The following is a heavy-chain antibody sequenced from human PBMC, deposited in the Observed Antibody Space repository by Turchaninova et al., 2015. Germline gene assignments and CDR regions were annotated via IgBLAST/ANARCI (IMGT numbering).Heavy chain of an antibody. V-gene: IGHV2-5*02. D-gene: IGHD2-15*01. Sequence: QITLKESGPTLVKPTQTLALTCTFSGFSLSSSGVGVGWIRQAPGKALEWLAVIYWDDDKRYSPSLKSRLTNTKDTXNNLXVLAMXXMDXVXTATYYCXXXRPNSGGWDXGVFXXWGQGTLVTXSS. CDR1: GFSLSSSGVG. CDR3: XXXRPNSGGWDXGVFXX. J-gene: IGHJ4*02. CDR2: IYWDDDK.